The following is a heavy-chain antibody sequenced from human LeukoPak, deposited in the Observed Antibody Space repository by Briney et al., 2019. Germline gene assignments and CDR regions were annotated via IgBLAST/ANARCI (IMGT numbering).Heavy chain of an antibody. V-gene: IGHV3-49*03. J-gene: IGHJ4*02. CDR3: TRQGLAYYYDSTGYYPPGY. CDR2: IRSKAYGWTT. CDR1: GFTFGDYA. Sequence: HPGGSLRLSCTASGFTFGDYAVSWFRQAPGKGLEWVGFIRSKAYGWTTEYAASVKGRFTISRDDSKSIAYLQLNSLKNEDTAVYYCTRQGLAYYYDSTGYYPPGYWGQGTLVTVSS. D-gene: IGHD3-22*01.